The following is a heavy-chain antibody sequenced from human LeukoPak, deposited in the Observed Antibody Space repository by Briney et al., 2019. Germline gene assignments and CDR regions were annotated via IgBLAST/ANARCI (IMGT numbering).Heavy chain of an antibody. CDR2: MKPDGSEK. V-gene: IGHV3-7*01. Sequence: GGSLRLSCAASGFTFSSYAIHWARQAPGKGLEWVANMKPDGSEKYYVDSVKGRFTISRDNAKNSLYLQMNSLRVEDTAVYYCLASGGYWGQGTPVTVPS. D-gene: IGHD6-25*01. CDR1: GFTFSSYA. CDR3: LASGGY. J-gene: IGHJ4*02.